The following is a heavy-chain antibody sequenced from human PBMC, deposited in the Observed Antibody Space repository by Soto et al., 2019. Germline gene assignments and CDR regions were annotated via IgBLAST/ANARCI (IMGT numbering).Heavy chain of an antibody. J-gene: IGHJ3*02. CDR2: IYPGDSDT. Sequence: GESLKISCKGSGYSFTSYWIGWVCQMPGKGLEWMGIIYPGDSDTRYSPSFQGQVTISADKSISTAYLQWSSLKASDTAMYYCARRKITIFGVVNDAFDIWGQGTMVTVSS. V-gene: IGHV5-51*01. CDR3: ARRKITIFGVVNDAFDI. CDR1: GYSFTSYW. D-gene: IGHD3-3*01.